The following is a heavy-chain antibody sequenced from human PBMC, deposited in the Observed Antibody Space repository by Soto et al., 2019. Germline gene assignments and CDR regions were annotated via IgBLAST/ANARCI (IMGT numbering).Heavy chain of an antibody. D-gene: IGHD3-22*01. CDR1: GGSISSSSYY. V-gene: IGHV4-39*01. Sequence: SETLSLTCTVSGGSISSSSYYWGWIRQPPGKGLEWIGSIYYSGSTYYNPSLKSRVTISADTSQNQFSLKLSSVTAADTAVYYCARHKDYYDSSGLDYWGQGTLVTVSS. J-gene: IGHJ4*02. CDR2: IYYSGST. CDR3: ARHKDYYDSSGLDY.